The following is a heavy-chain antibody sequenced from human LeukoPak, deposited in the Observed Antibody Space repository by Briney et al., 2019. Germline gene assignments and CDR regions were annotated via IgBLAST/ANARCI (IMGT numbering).Heavy chain of an antibody. CDR1: GFTFSSYW. CDR2: INNDGSST. J-gene: IGHJ6*04. CDR3: TREWGAGTLHPYYYYYGMDV. D-gene: IGHD6-19*01. V-gene: IGHV3-74*01. Sequence: PGGSLRLSCAASGFTFSSYWMHWVRQAPGKGLVWVSRINNDGSSTNYADSVKGRFTISRDNAKNTLYLQMNSLRAEDTAVYYCTREWGAGTLHPYYYYYGMDVWGKGTTVTVSS.